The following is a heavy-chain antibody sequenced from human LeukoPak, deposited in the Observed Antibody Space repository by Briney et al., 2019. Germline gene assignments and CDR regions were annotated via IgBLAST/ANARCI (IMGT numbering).Heavy chain of an antibody. CDR2: ISSSSSSI. Sequence: GGSLRLSCAASGFTFNSYSMNWVRQAPGKGLEWVASISSSSSSIHYADSVKGRFTISRDNARNSLTLQMNGLRAEDTALYYCARDGEQHLARFYFDCWGQGALVTVSS. CDR3: ARDGEQHLARFYFDC. V-gene: IGHV3-21*04. J-gene: IGHJ4*02. D-gene: IGHD1/OR15-1a*01. CDR1: GFTFNSYS.